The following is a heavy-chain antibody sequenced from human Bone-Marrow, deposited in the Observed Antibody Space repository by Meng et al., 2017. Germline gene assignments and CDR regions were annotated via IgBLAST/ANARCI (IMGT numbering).Heavy chain of an antibody. D-gene: IGHD4-17*01. Sequence: QSVQSGSGLKKPGASVKVSCKASGYTFTSYAMHWVRQAPGQRLEWMGWINAGNGNTKYSQKFQGRVTITRDTSASTAYMELSSLRSEDTAVYYCARRTAVSGMTFDYWGQGTLVTVSS. V-gene: IGHV1-3*01. CDR3: ARRTAVSGMTFDY. CDR1: GYTFTSYA. J-gene: IGHJ4*02. CDR2: INAGNGNT.